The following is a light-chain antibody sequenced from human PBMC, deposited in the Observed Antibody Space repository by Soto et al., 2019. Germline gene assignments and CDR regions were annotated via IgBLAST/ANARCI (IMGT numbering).Light chain of an antibody. V-gene: IGKV3-20*01. CDR3: QQYGSSSWT. Sequence: EIVLTQSPGNLSVSPGERATLSCRASQSVSSSYLAWYQQKPGQAPRLLIYGASSRATGIPDRFSGSGSGTDFTLTISRLEPEDFAVYYCQQYGSSSWTFGQGTKVEIK. CDR2: GAS. CDR1: QSVSSSY. J-gene: IGKJ1*01.